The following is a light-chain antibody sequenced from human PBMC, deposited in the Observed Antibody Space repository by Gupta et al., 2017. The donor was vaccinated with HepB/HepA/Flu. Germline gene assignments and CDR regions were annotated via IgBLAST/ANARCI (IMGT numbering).Light chain of an antibody. CDR3: QQDNNWPT. J-gene: IGKJ5*01. Sequence: EIVMTQSPATLSVSPGERATLSCRASQSVSSNLAWYQQKPGQAPRLLIYGASTRATGIPARFSGSGSGTEFTLTISSRQSEDFAVYYCQQDNNWPTFGQGTRLEIK. V-gene: IGKV3-15*01. CDR2: GAS. CDR1: QSVSSN.